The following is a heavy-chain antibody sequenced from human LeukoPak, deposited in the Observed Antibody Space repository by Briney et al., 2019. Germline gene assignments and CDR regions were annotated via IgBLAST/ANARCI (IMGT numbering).Heavy chain of an antibody. CDR1: GGSISSSY. V-gene: IGHV4-59*01. CDR3: ARDGAPRGDILTAYYVH. Sequence: SEPLSLTCTVSGGSISSSYWSWIRQPPGKGLEWIGYIDYTEATSYNPSLKNRVTMSRDTSKHQFSLTLTSETAADTAVYYCARDGAPRGDILTAYYVHWGEGTLVTVSS. J-gene: IGHJ4*02. CDR2: IDYTEAT. D-gene: IGHD3-9*01.